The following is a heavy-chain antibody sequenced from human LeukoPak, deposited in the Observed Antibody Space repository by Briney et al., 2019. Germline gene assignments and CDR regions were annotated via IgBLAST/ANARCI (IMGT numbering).Heavy chain of an antibody. D-gene: IGHD2-15*01. V-gene: IGHV4-34*01. CDR2: INHSGST. Sequence: SETLSLTCALYGGSFSGYYWSWIRQPPGKGLEWIGEINHSGSTNYNPSLKSRVTTSVDTSKNQFSLKLSSVTAADTAVYYCARGPRRIVVVVAATRSDYWSQGTLVTVSS. J-gene: IGHJ4*02. CDR3: ARGPRRIVVVVAATRSDY. CDR1: GGSFSGYY.